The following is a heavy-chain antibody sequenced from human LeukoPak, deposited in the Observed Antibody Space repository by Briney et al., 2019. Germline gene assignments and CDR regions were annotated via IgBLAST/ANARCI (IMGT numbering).Heavy chain of an antibody. Sequence: GASVKVSCKASGGTFSSYAISWVRQAPGQGLEWMGWISAYNGNTNYAQKLQGRVTMTTDTSTSTAYMELRSLRSDDTAVYYCARHSSGYSWFDPWGQGTLVTVSS. CDR1: GGTFSSYA. J-gene: IGHJ5*02. CDR2: ISAYNGNT. V-gene: IGHV1-18*01. D-gene: IGHD3-22*01. CDR3: ARHSSGYSWFDP.